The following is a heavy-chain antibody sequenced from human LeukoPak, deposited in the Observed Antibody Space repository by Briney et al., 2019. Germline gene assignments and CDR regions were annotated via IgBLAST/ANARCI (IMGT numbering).Heavy chain of an antibody. J-gene: IGHJ6*02. V-gene: IGHV1-8*01. CDR1: GYTFTSYD. Sequence: ASVKVSCKASGYTFTSYDINWLRQATGQGLEWMGWMNPNSGNTGYAQKFQGRVTMTRNTSISTAYMELSSLRSEDTAVYYCARGRSPDYDFWSGYRYHYYYYYYGMDVWGQGSTVTVSS. CDR3: ARGRSPDYDFWSGYRYHYYYYYYGMDV. D-gene: IGHD3-3*01. CDR2: MNPNSGNT.